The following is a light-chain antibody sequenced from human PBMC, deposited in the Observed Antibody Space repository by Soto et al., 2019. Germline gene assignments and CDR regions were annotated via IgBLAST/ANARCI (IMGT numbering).Light chain of an antibody. Sequence: EIVMTQSPGTLSLSPGDRVTLSCRASQSVSSNYFAWYQQKPGQAPRLLIYGASSRDTGIPDRFSGSGSGTEFTLTISRLKPEDFAMYYCQHHGASPRTFGQGTKVEIK. J-gene: IGKJ1*01. CDR2: GAS. CDR1: QSVSSNY. CDR3: QHHGASPRT. V-gene: IGKV3-20*01.